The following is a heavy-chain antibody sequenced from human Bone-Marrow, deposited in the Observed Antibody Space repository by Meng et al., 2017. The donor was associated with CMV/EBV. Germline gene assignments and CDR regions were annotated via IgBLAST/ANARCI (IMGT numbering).Heavy chain of an antibody. V-gene: IGHV3-15*01. Sequence: FTFTNAWMSWVRQAPGKGLEWVGRIKSKTDGGTTDYAAPVKGRFTTSRDDSKNTLYLQMNSLKTEDTAVYYCTTDFLITIFGVVVDYWGQGTLVTVSS. J-gene: IGHJ4*02. D-gene: IGHD3-3*01. CDR2: IKSKTDGGTT. CDR1: FTFTNAW. CDR3: TTDFLITIFGVVVDY.